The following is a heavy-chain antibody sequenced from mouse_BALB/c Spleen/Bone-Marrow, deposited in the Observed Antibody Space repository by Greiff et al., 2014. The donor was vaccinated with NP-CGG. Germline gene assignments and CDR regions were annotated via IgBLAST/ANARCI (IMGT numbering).Heavy chain of an antibody. V-gene: IGHV2-6-2*01. Sequence: VQLQQSGPDLVARSQSLSLTCTVSGFSLTSYGLHWVRQPPGKGLEWLGVIWSDGSTTYNSALKSRLSISKDNSKRQVLLKMNSLQTDDTAMDYCARSGTDYAMDYWGQGTSVTVSS. CDR2: IWSDGST. CDR3: ARSGTDYAMDY. CDR1: GFSLTSYG. J-gene: IGHJ4*01. D-gene: IGHD4-1*01.